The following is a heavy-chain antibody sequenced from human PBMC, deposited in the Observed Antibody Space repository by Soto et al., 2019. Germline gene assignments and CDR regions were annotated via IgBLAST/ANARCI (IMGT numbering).Heavy chain of an antibody. CDR3: ARQRVLSTNMFITSFDP. D-gene: IGHD3-10*02. CDR2: VYYTETT. Sequence: KSSETLSLTCSLSGGSINSSDHFWGWIRQTPGKGLEWIGSVYYTETTYYSPSLKSPVTISVETSRNTFSLKVNSVTAADTGIYYCARQRVLSTNMFITSFDPWGQGTLVTVSS. CDR1: GGSINSSDHF. J-gene: IGHJ5*02. V-gene: IGHV4-39*01.